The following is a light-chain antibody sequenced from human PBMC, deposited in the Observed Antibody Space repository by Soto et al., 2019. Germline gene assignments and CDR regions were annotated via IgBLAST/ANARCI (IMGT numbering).Light chain of an antibody. J-gene: IGKJ3*01. Sequence: DIQLTQSPSTLSSSLGDRVTITCRASQGIANYLAWYQHKPGQAPNLLIYGAATLPSGVPSRFSGSGSGTDFSLTISSLQAEDFAAYYCQNYRNAPFTFGPGTKVHIK. CDR3: QNYRNAPFT. CDR2: GAA. V-gene: IGKV1-27*01. CDR1: QGIANY.